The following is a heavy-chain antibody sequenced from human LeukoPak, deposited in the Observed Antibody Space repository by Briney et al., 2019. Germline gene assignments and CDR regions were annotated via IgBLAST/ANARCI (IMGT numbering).Heavy chain of an antibody. CDR3: ASCLFDYYYFDQ. D-gene: IGHD3-10*01. CDR2: IYHSGTT. J-gene: IGHJ4*02. V-gene: IGHV4-4*02. CDR1: GDSITSHNW. Sequence: SETLSLTCAVSGDSITSHNWWSWVRPSPGKGLGWIGEIYHSGTTNYSPSLKSRVTISVDKPKNQLSLRLTPVTAADTAVYFCASCLFDYYYFDQWGQGTLVTVSS.